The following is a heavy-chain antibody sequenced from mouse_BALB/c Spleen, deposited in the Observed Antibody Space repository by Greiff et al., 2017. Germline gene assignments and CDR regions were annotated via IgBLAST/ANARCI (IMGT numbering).Heavy chain of an antibody. V-gene: IGHV5-6-5*01. CDR1: GFTFSSYA. D-gene: IGHD1-1*01. Sequence: EVMLVESGGGLVKPGGSLKLSCAASGFTFSSYAMSWVRQTPEKRLEWVASISSGGSTYYPDSVKGRFTISRDNARNILYLQMSSLRSEDTAMYYCARDYYYGSSYAMDYWGQGTSVTVSS. CDR3: ARDYYYGSSYAMDY. J-gene: IGHJ4*01. CDR2: ISSGGST.